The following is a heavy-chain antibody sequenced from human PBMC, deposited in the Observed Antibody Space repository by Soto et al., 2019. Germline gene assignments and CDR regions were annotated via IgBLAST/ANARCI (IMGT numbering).Heavy chain of an antibody. D-gene: IGHD3-10*01. V-gene: IGHV4-30-4*01. CDR3: ARASVRGVTDFDD. J-gene: IGHJ4*02. Sequence: SETLSLTCTVSGGSISSGDYYWSWIRQPPGKGLEWIGYIYYSGSVYYNPSLKSRLTISVDTSKNQFSLKLNSVTAADTAVYYCARASVRGVTDFDDWGQGTLVTVSS. CDR2: IYYSGSV. CDR1: GGSISSGDYY.